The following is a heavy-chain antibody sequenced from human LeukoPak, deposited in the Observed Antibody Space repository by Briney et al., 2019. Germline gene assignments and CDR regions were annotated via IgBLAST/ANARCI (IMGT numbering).Heavy chain of an antibody. J-gene: IGHJ6*03. D-gene: IGHD6-6*01. CDR2: INPSGGST. CDR3: ARDRKDSSSSYWVDYYYYYMDV. Sequence: ASVKVSCKASGYTFTSYYMHWVRQAPGQGLEWMGIINPSGGSTSYAQKFQGRVTMTRDMSTSTVYMELSSLRSEDTAVYYCARDRKDSSSSYWVDYYYYYMDVWGKGTTVTVSS. CDR1: GYTFTSYY. V-gene: IGHV1-46*01.